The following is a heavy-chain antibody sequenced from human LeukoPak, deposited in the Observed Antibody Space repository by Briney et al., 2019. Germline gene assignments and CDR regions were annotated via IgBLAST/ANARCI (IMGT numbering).Heavy chain of an antibody. J-gene: IGHJ4*02. V-gene: IGHV4-4*07. CDR1: GGSISSYF. CDR2: IHTSGST. CDR3: ARDPEGHGNYFDY. D-gene: IGHD1-14*01. Sequence: SETLSLTCTVSGGSISSYFCTWIRQPAGKGLEWVGRIHTSGSTNYNPSLKSRVTMSVDTSKNQFSLKLSSVTAADTAVYYCARDPEGHGNYFDYWGQGALVTVSS.